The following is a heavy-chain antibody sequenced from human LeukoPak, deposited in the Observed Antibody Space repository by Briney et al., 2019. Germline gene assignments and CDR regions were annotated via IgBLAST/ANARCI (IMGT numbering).Heavy chain of an antibody. CDR3: VKDQREAYGSGWSRDFDY. CDR2: VNQGGTEK. D-gene: IGHD6-19*01. V-gene: IGHV3-7*01. CDR1: GFTFSSQW. Sequence: GGSLRLSCAASGFTFSSQWMSWVRQAPGKGLEWVANVNQGGTEKYYVDSVKGRFTISRDNAENSLYLQMNSLRAEDTAVYYCVKDQREAYGSGWSRDFDYWGQGTLVTVSS. J-gene: IGHJ4*02.